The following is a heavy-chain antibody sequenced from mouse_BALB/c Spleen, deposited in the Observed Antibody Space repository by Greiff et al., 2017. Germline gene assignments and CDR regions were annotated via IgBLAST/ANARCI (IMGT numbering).Heavy chain of an antibody. V-gene: IGHV3-8*02. J-gene: IGHJ4*01. CDR1: GDSITSGY. Sequence: VQLQQSGPSLVKPSQTLSLTCSVTGDSITSGYWYWIRKFPGNKLEYMGYISYSGSTYYNPSLKSRNSITRDTSKNQYYLQLNSVTTEDTATYYCARYYRYDYAMDYWGQGTSVTVSS. CDR3: ARYYRYDYAMDY. CDR2: ISYSGST. D-gene: IGHD2-14*01.